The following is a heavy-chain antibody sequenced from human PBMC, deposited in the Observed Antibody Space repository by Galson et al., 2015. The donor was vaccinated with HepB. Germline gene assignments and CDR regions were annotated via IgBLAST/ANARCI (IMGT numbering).Heavy chain of an antibody. J-gene: IGHJ1*01. Sequence: QSGAEVKKPGESLKISCKGSGYTFTNFWIGWVRQMPGKGLEWMGIIYPGDSDTRYSPSFQGQVTMSADKSVSTAYLQWSSLKASDTAMYYCARHSETTTGTALPYFQHWGQGTLVTVSS. CDR2: IYPGDSDT. D-gene: IGHD1-1*01. CDR3: ARHSETTTGTALPYFQH. V-gene: IGHV5-51*01. CDR1: GYTFTNFW.